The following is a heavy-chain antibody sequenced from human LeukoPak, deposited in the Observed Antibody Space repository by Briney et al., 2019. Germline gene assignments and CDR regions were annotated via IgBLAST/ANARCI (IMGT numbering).Heavy chain of an antibody. CDR2: ISGTSHSI. J-gene: IGHJ4*02. V-gene: IGHV3-21*01. Sequence: GGSLRLSCAASGFTFTTYAMNWVRQAPGKGLEWVSSISGTSHSIYYADSVKGRFTISRDDAKNSVYLQMNNLRAEDSAVYYCARDYTIADQFDYWGQGSLVTVSS. CDR3: ARDYTIADQFDY. CDR1: GFTFTTYA. D-gene: IGHD4-11*01.